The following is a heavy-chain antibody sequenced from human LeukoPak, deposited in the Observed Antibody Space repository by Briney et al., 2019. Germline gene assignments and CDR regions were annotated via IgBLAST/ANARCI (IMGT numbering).Heavy chain of an antibody. CDR2: ISYDGSNK. D-gene: IGHD4-17*01. J-gene: IGHJ4*02. CDR3: ARDHTTTTVTFLNGPFDY. CDR1: GFTFSTYG. V-gene: IGHV3-30*03. Sequence: PGGSLRLSCAASGFTFSTYGMHWVRQAPGKGLEWVAVISYDGSNKYYADSVKGRFTISRDNSKNTLYLQMNSLRAEDTAVYYCARDHTTTTVTFLNGPFDYWGQGTLVTVSS.